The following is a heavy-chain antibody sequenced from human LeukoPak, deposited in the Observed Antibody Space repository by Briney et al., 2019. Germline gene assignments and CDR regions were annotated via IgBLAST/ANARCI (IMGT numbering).Heavy chain of an antibody. Sequence: QPGRSLRLSCAASGFTFSSYAMHWVRQAPGKGLEWVAVISYDGSNKYYADSVKGRFTISRDNSKNTLYLQMNSLRAEDTAVYYCARDRLLYVSDEIDAFDIWGQGTMVTVSS. CDR1: GFTFSSYA. V-gene: IGHV3-30-3*01. J-gene: IGHJ3*02. CDR2: ISYDGSNK. CDR3: ARDRLLYVSDEIDAFDI. D-gene: IGHD2-2*02.